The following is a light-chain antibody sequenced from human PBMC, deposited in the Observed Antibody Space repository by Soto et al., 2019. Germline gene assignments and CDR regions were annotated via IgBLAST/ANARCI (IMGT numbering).Light chain of an antibody. Sequence: QSVLTQSPSASASLGAPVKLTCTLSSGHSSYAIAWHQQQPEKGPRYLMKLNSDGSHSKGDEIPDRFSGSSSGAERYLTISSLQSEDEADYYCQTWGTVIQVLGGGTKLTVL. CDR3: QTWGTVIQV. CDR2: LNSDGSH. V-gene: IGLV4-69*01. J-gene: IGLJ3*02. CDR1: SGHSSYA.